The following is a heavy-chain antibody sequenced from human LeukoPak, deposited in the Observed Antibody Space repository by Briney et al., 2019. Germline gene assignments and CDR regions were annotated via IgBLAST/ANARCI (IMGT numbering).Heavy chain of an antibody. D-gene: IGHD5-18*01. CDR3: AISRGYSSFDY. V-gene: IGHV3-53*01. CDR2: IYSGGST. CDR1: GFTVSSNY. Sequence: GGSLRLSCAASGFTVSSNYMSWVRQAPGKGLEWVSVIYSGGSTYYADSVKGRFTISRANSKNTLYLQMNSLRAEDTAVYYCAISRGYSSFDYWGQGTLVTVSS. J-gene: IGHJ4*02.